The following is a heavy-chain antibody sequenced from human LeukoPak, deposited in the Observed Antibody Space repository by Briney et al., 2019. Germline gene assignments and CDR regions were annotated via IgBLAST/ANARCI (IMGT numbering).Heavy chain of an antibody. D-gene: IGHD3-10*01. V-gene: IGHV3-30*19. CDR3: ARDITYGSGSYYKGLDY. Sequence: GGSLRLSCAPSGFSFSSYGMHWVRQAPGKGLEWVAVISYDGSNKYYADSVKGRFTISRDNSKNTLYLQMNSLRAEDTAVYYCARDITYGSGSYYKGLDYWGQGTLVTVSS. J-gene: IGHJ4*02. CDR1: GFSFSSYG. CDR2: ISYDGSNK.